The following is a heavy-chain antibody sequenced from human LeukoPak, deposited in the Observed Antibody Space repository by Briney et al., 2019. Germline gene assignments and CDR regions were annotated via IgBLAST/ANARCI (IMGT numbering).Heavy chain of an antibody. D-gene: IGHD2-21*02. J-gene: IGHJ4*02. CDR3: ARGDGILRGQFDY. V-gene: IGHV5-51*03. CDR1: GYSFTTFW. Sequence: PGESLKISCKGSGYSFTTFWIGWVRQMPGKGLEWMGIIYPGDSDTRYSPSFQGQVTISADKSIGTAYLQWSSLKASDTAMYYCARGDGILRGQFDYWGQGTLVTVSS. CDR2: IYPGDSDT.